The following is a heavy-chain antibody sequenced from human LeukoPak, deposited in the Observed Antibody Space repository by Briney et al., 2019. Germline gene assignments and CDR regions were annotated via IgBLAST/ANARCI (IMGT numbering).Heavy chain of an antibody. CDR1: GYTFANYG. J-gene: IGHJ5*02. CDR2: ISIYNGNT. V-gene: IGHV1-18*01. D-gene: IGHD3-3*01. Sequence: ASVKVSCKASGYTFANYGISWVRQAPGQGLEWMGWISIYNGNTDYAQKLRGRVTMTTDTSTSTAYMELRSLRSDDTAVYYCARITYDFWSGYYMPDDPWGQGTLVTVSS. CDR3: ARITYDFWSGYYMPDDP.